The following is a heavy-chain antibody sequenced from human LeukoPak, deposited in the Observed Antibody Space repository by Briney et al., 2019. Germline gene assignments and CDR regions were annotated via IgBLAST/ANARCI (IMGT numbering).Heavy chain of an antibody. CDR2: ISAYNGNT. CDR1: GYTFSIYG. CDR3: ARGGWLQFYEDYYYMDV. D-gene: IGHD5-24*01. V-gene: IGHV1-18*01. J-gene: IGHJ6*03. Sequence: ASVKVSCKTSGYTFSIYGFSWVRQAPGQGLEWMGWISAYNGNTKYAQNLQGRVTMTTDTSTSTAYMELRSLRSDDTAVYYCARGGWLQFYEDYYYMDVWGKGTTVTISS.